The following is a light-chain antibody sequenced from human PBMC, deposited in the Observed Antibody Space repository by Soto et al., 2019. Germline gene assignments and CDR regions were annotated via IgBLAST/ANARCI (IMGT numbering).Light chain of an antibody. CDR3: SSYTSGSSHSV. V-gene: IGLV2-14*01. CDR2: GVT. CDR1: SSDVGAYCS. Sequence: QSALTQPASVSGSPGQSITISCTGTSSDVGAYCSVSWYQHHPGKAPKLIIYGVTNRPSGVSNRFSGSKSGNTASMTISGLQAEDEADYHCSSYTSGSSHSVFGTGTK. J-gene: IGLJ1*01.